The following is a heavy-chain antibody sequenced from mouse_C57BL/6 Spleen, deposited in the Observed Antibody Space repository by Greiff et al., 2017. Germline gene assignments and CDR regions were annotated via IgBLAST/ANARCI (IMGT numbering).Heavy chain of an antibody. CDR2: IDPETGGT. D-gene: IGHD1-1*01. V-gene: IGHV1-15*01. CDR1: GYTFTDYE. Sequence: QVQLQQSGAELVRPGASVTLSCKASGYTFTDYEMHWVKQTPVHGLEWIGAIDPETGGTAYNQKFKGKAILTADKSSSTAYMELRSLTSEDSAVYYCTRTLITTVVATDFDGWGTGTTVTVSS. CDR3: TRTLITTVVATDFDG. J-gene: IGHJ1*03.